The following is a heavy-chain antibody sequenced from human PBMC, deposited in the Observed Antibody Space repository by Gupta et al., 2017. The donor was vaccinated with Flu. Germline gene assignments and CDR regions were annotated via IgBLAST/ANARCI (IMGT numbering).Heavy chain of an antibody. Sequence: RQPPGKGLEWIGEINHSGSTNYNPSLKSRVTISVDTSKNQFSLKLSSVTAADTAVYYCARGMSFLGRNWFDPWGQGTLVTVSS. D-gene: IGHD3-3*02. J-gene: IGHJ5*02. CDR3: ARGMSFLGRNWFDP. V-gene: IGHV4-34*01. CDR2: INHSGST.